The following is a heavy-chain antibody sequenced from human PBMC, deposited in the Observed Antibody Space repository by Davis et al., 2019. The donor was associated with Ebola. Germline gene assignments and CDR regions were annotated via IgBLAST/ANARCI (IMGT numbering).Heavy chain of an antibody. CDR3: ARLVGYRDSSDAFDV. V-gene: IGHV4-59*08. CDR2: VFYTGAI. D-gene: IGHD4-17*01. CDR1: GGSISPHY. J-gene: IGHJ3*01. Sequence: PSETLSLTCTVSGGSISPHYWSWIRQSPGKRLEWMGYVFYTGAITHNPSLRSRVTMSVDTSKNQFSLKLTSVTAADTAVYYCARLVGYRDSSDAFDVWGQGAMVTVSS.